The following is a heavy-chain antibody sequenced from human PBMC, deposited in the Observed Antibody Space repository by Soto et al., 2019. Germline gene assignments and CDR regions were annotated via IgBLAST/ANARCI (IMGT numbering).Heavy chain of an antibody. CDR3: AGATNNRAAFDY. Sequence: GGSLRLSCAASGFTFSSYDMHWVRQATGKGLEWVSAIGTAGDTYYPGSVKGRFTISRENAKNSLYLQMNSLRAEDTAVYYCAGATNNRAAFDYWGQGTLVTVSS. CDR1: GFTFSSYD. CDR2: IGTAGDT. V-gene: IGHV3-13*01. J-gene: IGHJ4*02. D-gene: IGHD1-20*01.